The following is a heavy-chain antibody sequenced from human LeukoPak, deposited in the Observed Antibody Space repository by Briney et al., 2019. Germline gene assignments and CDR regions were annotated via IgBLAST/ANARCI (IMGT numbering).Heavy chain of an antibody. V-gene: IGHV3-23*01. CDR2: ISDSGGST. CDR1: GFTFSSYA. D-gene: IGHD2-2*01. CDR3: AKDRVCSSTSCYGIFDF. J-gene: IGHJ4*02. Sequence: PGGSLRLSCAASGFTFSSYAMSWVRQAPGRGLEWVSVISDSGGSTKYAESVKGRFTISRDNSKTTLYLRMNSLRAEDTALYFCAKDRVCSSTSCYGIFDFWGQGALVTASS.